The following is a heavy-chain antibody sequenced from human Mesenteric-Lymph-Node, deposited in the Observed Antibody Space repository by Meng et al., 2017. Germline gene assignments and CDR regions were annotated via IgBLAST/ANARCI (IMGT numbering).Heavy chain of an antibody. V-gene: IGHV1-69*05. Sequence: SVKVSCKASGGTFSSYAISWVRQAPGQGLEWMGGIIPIFGTANYAQKFQGRVTITTDESTSTAYMELRSLRSDDTAVYYCARVGLHLGDLSLVGGRYYYDYWGQGTLVTVSS. CDR2: IIPIFGTA. J-gene: IGHJ4*02. CDR3: ARVGLHLGDLSLVGGRYYYDY. CDR1: GGTFSSYA. D-gene: IGHD3-16*02.